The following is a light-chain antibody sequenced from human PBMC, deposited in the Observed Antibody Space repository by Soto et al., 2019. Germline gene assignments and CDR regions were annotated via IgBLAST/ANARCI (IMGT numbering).Light chain of an antibody. CDR2: AAS. CDR3: QQSYSTPQT. V-gene: IGKV1-39*01. Sequence: DIQMTQSPSSLSASVGDRVTITCRTSQTISNYLNWYQQKPGKAPSLLIYAASNLQSGVPSRFSGSGSGTDFTLTITSLQPEDFATYYCQQSYSTPQTFGQGTKVDIK. J-gene: IGKJ1*01. CDR1: QTISNY.